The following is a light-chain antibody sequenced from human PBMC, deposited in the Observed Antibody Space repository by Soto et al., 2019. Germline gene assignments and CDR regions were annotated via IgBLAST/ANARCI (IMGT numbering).Light chain of an antibody. V-gene: IGKV3-20*01. CDR1: QNIISN. CDR3: QHFSNSPSIT. CDR2: AAS. Sequence: EIVLTQSHGILSLSPGERATLSCRASQNIISNLAWYQQKPGQAPRLLIYAASSRATGIPVRFSGSGSGTDFTLTISRLEPEDFAVYYCQHFSNSPSITFGQGTRLAIK. J-gene: IGKJ5*01.